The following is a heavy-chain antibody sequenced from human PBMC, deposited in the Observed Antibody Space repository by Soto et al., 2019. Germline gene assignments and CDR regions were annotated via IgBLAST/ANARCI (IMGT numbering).Heavy chain of an antibody. CDR1: GGSISSGGYY. V-gene: IGHV4-31*03. J-gene: IGHJ4*02. CDR3: ARGPGTMAKIDH. D-gene: IGHD3-10*01. CDR2: IYYSGST. Sequence: ASETLSLTCTVSGGSISSGGYYWSWIRQHPGKGLEWIGYIYYSGSTYYNPSLKSRVTISVDTSKNQFSLKLSSVTAADTAVYYCARGPGTMAKIDHWGQGTLVTVSS.